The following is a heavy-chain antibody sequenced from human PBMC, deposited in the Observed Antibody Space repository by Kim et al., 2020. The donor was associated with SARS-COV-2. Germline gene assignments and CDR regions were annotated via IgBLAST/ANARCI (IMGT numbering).Heavy chain of an antibody. CDR3: ARVFGFYYHYMDV. D-gene: IGHD3-10*01. Sequence: YARKFQGRATMAWNTSTSTAYMELSGLRSEDTAVYYCARVFGFYYHYMDVWGKGTTVTVSS. J-gene: IGHJ6*03. V-gene: IGHV1-8*01.